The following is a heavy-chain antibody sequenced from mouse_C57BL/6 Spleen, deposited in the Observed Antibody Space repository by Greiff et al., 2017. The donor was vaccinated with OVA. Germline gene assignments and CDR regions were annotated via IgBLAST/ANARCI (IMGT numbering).Heavy chain of an antibody. CDR3: ASDGY. CDR1: GYSITSGYY. Sequence: EVKLVESGPGLVKPSQSLSLTCSVTGYSITSGYYWNWIRQFPGNKLEWMGYISYDGSNNYNPSLKNRISITRDTAKNQFFLKLNSVTTEDTATYYCASDGYWGQGTTLTVSS. CDR2: ISYDGSN. V-gene: IGHV3-6*01. J-gene: IGHJ2*01.